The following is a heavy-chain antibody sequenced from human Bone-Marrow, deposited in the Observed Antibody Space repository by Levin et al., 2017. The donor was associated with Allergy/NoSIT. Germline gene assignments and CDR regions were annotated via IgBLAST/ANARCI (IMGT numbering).Heavy chain of an antibody. Sequence: GGSLRLSCAASGFTFSSYSMNWVRQAPGKGLEWVSSISSSSSYIYYADSVKGRFTISRDNAKNSLYLQMNSLRAEDTAVYYCARGYDYIWGSYRNFDYWGQGTLVTVSS. CDR1: GFTFSSYS. V-gene: IGHV3-21*01. CDR2: ISSSSSYI. D-gene: IGHD3-16*02. J-gene: IGHJ4*02. CDR3: ARGYDYIWGSYRNFDY.